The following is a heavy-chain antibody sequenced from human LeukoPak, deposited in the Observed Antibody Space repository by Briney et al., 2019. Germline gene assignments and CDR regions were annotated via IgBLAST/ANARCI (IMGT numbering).Heavy chain of an antibody. CDR1: GYTFTSYY. Sequence: ASVKVSCKASGYTFTSYYMHWVRQAPGQGLEWMGIINPSGGSTSYAQKFQGRVTMTRDMSTSTVYMELSSLRSEDTAVYYCARSIGYYDFWSGFDSDYWGQGTLVTVSS. D-gene: IGHD3-3*01. V-gene: IGHV1-46*01. J-gene: IGHJ4*02. CDR2: INPSGGST. CDR3: ARSIGYYDFWSGFDSDY.